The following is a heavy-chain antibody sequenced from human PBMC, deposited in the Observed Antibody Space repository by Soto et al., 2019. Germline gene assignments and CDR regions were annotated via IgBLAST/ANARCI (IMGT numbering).Heavy chain of an antibody. CDR1: GGSFSGYY. CDR3: ARNRHILIGYYTSGPRCNLFSP. Sequence: PSETLSLTCAVYGGSFSGYYWSWIRQPPGKGLEWIGEINHSGSTNYNPSLKSRVTISVDTSKNQFSLKLSSVTAADTAVYYCARNRHILIGYYTSGPRCNLFSPWDRETLVTVSS. J-gene: IGHJ5*02. V-gene: IGHV4-34*01. CDR2: INHSGST. D-gene: IGHD3-9*01.